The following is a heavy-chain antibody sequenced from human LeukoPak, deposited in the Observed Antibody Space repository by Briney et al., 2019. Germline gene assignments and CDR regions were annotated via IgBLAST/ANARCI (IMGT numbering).Heavy chain of an antibody. CDR2: IIPIFGTA. CDR1: GGTFSSYA. V-gene: IGHV1-69*06. D-gene: IGHD6-19*01. CDR3: ARAHSSGWYAYYFDY. J-gene: IGHJ4*02. Sequence: SVKVSCKASGGTFSSYAISWVRQAPGQGFEWMGGIIPIFGTANYAQKFQGRVTITADKSTSTAYMELSSLRSEDTAVYYCARAHSSGWYAYYFDYWGQGTLVTVSS.